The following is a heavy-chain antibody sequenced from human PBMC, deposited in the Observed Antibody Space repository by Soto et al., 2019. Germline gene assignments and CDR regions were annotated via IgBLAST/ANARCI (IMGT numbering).Heavy chain of an antibody. V-gene: IGHV3-30-3*02. CDR1: GFTFSTYA. Sequence: QVQMVESGGGVVQPGRSLRLSCAASGFTFSTYAMHWVSQAPGKGLEWVAVISYNGDNIYYVDSVKGRFTISRDNSKNTLFLQMNSLRDEDTAVYYCAKPYYDFRSGYYLDNWGQGTLVTVSS. CDR3: AKPYYDFRSGYYLDN. J-gene: IGHJ4*02. CDR2: ISYNGDNI. D-gene: IGHD3-3*01.